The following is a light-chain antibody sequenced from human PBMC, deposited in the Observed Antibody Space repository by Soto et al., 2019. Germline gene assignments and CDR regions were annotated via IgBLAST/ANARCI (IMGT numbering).Light chain of an antibody. CDR3: QQLNHYPLT. CDR2: GVS. V-gene: IGKV1-9*01. Sequence: DIQLTQTPSFLSASVGARVTVTCRASQGSPTYLAWYQQKPGKGPKLLIYGVSTLQSGVPSRFSGTGSGTELTITITSLQPEDAATYDGQQLNHYPLTFGQGTRLEIK. J-gene: IGKJ5*01. CDR1: QGSPTY.